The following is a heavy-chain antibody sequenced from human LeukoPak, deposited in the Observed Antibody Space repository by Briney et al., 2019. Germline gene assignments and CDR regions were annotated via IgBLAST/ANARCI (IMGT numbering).Heavy chain of an antibody. V-gene: IGHV3-15*07. CDR2: IKSKADGETI. CDR3: STLTSRGLSDS. D-gene: IGHD1-20*01. J-gene: IGHJ4*02. Sequence: GGSLRLSCAASGFTFTNAWMNWVRQAPGKGLEWVGRIKSKADGETIDYAAPVKGRFTFSRDDSKNMLYLQMNSLKSEDTAVYYCSTLTSRGLSDSWGQGALVTVSS. CDR1: GFTFTNAW.